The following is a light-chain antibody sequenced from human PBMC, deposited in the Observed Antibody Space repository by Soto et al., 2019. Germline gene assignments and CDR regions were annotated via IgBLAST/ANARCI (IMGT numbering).Light chain of an antibody. Sequence: DLTQPASVSGSPGQSITISCSGTTSDVGGYNLVSWYQQHTSKAPKLLIFEGTQRPSAVSSRFFGSKSANTASLTISGLQAEDEADYYCCSYSSSSSYVCGAVTKVNVL. CDR3: CSYSSSSSYV. V-gene: IGLV2-23*01. CDR1: TSDVGGYNL. J-gene: IGLJ1*01. CDR2: EGT.